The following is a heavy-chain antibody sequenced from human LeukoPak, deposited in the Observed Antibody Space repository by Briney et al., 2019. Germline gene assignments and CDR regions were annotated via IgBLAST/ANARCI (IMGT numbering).Heavy chain of an antibody. Sequence: GGSLRLSCAASGFTFSSYAMSWVRQAPGEGLEWVSSITTSGGSTYYADSVKGRFTISRDNAKNTLYPQMSSLRAEDTAVYYCAKDHYVSGRYDAFDIWGQGTMVTVSS. J-gene: IGHJ3*02. CDR3: AKDHYVSGRYDAFDI. CDR2: ITTSGGST. D-gene: IGHD3-10*01. CDR1: GFTFSSYA. V-gene: IGHV3-23*01.